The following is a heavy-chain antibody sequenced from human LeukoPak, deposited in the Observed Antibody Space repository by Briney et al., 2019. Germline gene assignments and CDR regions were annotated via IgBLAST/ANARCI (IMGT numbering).Heavy chain of an antibody. CDR1: GYTFTGYY. J-gene: IGHJ5*02. V-gene: IGHV1-2*02. CDR3: ARDIGGPSLFGVVSNWFDP. D-gene: IGHD3-3*01. CDR2: INPNSGGT. Sequence: ASVKVSCKASGYTFTGYYMHWVRQAPGQGLEWMGWINPNSGGTNYAQKFQGRVTMTRDTSISTAYMELSRLRSDDTAVYYCARDIGGPSLFGVVSNWFDPWGQGTLVTVSS.